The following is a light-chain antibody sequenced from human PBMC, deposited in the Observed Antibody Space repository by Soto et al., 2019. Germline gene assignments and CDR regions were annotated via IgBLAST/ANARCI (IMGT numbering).Light chain of an antibody. J-gene: IGKJ5*01. CDR1: QGGTTN. Sequence: EIVMTQSPASLSVSPGERVTLSFSAGQGGTTNFAWYEQKSGQSPRLLIYDVSTRATGVPARFSGTGSETDFTLTISGLQSEDSAVYFCQQYNNWPFSFGQGTRLEIK. CDR3: QQYNNWPFS. CDR2: DVS. V-gene: IGKV3-15*01.